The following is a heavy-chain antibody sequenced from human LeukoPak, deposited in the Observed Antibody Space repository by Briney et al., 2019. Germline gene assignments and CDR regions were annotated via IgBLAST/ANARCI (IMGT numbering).Heavy chain of an antibody. CDR2: ISGSGGNT. V-gene: IGHV3-23*01. Sequence: PGGSLRLSCAASGFTFNSYAMSWVRQAPGQGLERVSPISGSGGNTYYADSVKGRFTISRDNSKNTLYLQMNSLRAEDTAVYYCARGYPPGIAAAGGFDPWGQGTLVTVSS. CDR1: GFTFNSYA. CDR3: ARGYPPGIAAAGGFDP. J-gene: IGHJ5*02. D-gene: IGHD6-13*01.